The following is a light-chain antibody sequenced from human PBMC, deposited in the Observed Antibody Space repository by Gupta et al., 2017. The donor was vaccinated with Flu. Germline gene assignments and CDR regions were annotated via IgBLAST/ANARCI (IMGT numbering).Light chain of an antibody. V-gene: IGKV3-15*01. Sequence: GTLSVSPGERVILSCRASQSVSSKVAWYQQKPGQAPRLLIDDASTRATGIPARCTGSGSGTEFTLLISSLQSEDFALYYCQQYYDWPPLTFGGGTKVDVK. J-gene: IGKJ4*01. CDR1: QSVSSK. CDR3: QQYYDWPPLT. CDR2: DAS.